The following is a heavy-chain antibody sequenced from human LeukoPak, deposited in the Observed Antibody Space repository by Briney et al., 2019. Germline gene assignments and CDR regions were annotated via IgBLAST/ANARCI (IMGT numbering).Heavy chain of an antibody. V-gene: IGHV3-23*01. J-gene: IGHJ4*02. D-gene: IGHD3-22*01. Sequence: PGGSLRLSCAASGFTFSSHAMIWVRQAPGKGLEWVSTISGHGDTTYGADSVKGRFTISRDNSKNTMFLQMSSLRAEDTAIYYCAKAIDSRGYWYERGADYWGQGTLVTVSS. CDR3: AKAIDSRGYWYERGADY. CDR2: ISGHGDTT. CDR1: GFTFSSHA.